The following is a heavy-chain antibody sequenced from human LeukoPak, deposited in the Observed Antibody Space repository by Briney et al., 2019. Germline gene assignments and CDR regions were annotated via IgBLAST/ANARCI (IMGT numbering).Heavy chain of an antibody. Sequence: KPSETLSLTCTVSGGSISSYYWSWIRQPAGKGLEWIGRIYTSGSTNYNPSLKSRVTMSVDTSKNQFSLKLSSVTAADTAVYYCARERIDYYDSSGYIDYWGQGTLVTVSS. J-gene: IGHJ4*02. CDR2: IYTSGST. CDR3: ARERIDYYDSSGYIDY. CDR1: GGSISSYY. V-gene: IGHV4-4*07. D-gene: IGHD3-22*01.